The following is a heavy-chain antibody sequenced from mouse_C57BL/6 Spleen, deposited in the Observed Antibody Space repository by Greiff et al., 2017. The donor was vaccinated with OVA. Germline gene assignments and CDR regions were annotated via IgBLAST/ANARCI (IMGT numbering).Heavy chain of an antibody. D-gene: IGHD4-1*01. CDR1: GFTFSNYW. J-gene: IGHJ1*03. CDR2: IRLKSDNYAT. Sequence: EVKLVESGGGLVQPGGSMKLSCVASGFTFSNYWMNWVRQSPEKGLEWVAQIRLKSDNYATHYAESVKGRFTISRDDSKSSVYLQMNNLRAEDTGIYYCTAGDWDYWYFDVWGTGTTVTVSS. V-gene: IGHV6-3*01. CDR3: TAGDWDYWYFDV.